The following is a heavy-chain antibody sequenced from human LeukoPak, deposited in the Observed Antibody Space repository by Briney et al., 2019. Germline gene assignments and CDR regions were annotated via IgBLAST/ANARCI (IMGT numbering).Heavy chain of an antibody. Sequence: SETLSLTCTVSGGSISSYYWSWIRQPAGKGLEWIGRIYTSGSTNYNPSLKSRVTMSVDTSKNQFSLKLSSVTAADTAVYYCARDLMYYDSSAKGDAFDIWGQGTMVTVSS. CDR1: GGSISSYY. V-gene: IGHV4-4*07. CDR2: IYTSGST. CDR3: ARDLMYYDSSAKGDAFDI. J-gene: IGHJ3*02. D-gene: IGHD3-22*01.